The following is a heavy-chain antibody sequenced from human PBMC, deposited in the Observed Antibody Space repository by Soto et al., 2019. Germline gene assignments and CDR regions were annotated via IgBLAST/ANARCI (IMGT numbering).Heavy chain of an antibody. J-gene: IGHJ5*02. V-gene: IGHV2-5*02. CDR1: GFSVTSDGVA. CDR2: IYWDDAK. Sequence: QITLRASGPTLVKPTETLTLSCTFSGFSVTSDGVAVAWIRQPPGKGLEWLALIYWDDAKRYNPSLSSRLCIVADTTNNPVVLTITDKDPVDIATYYCSHMADYDDPQTRWFEPWGQGTQVTVSS. D-gene: IGHD4-17*01. CDR3: SHMADYDDPQTRWFEP.